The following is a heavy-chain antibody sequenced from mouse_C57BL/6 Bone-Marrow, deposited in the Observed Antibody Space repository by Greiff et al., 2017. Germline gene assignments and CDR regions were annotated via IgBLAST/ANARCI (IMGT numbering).Heavy chain of an antibody. Sequence: VQLQQSGTVLARPGASVKMSCKTSGYTFTSYWMHWVKQRPGQGLEWIGAIYPGNSDTSYNQKFKGKDKLTAVTSASTAYMELSSLTNDDSAVYYCTRTGYYGSRLDFDVWGTGTTVTVSS. J-gene: IGHJ1*03. D-gene: IGHD1-1*01. V-gene: IGHV1-5*01. CDR3: TRTGYYGSRLDFDV. CDR2: IYPGNSDT. CDR1: GYTFTSYW.